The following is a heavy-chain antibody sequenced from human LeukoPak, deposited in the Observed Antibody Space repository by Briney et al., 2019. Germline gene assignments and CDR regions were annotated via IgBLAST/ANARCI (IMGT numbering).Heavy chain of an antibody. CDR1: GGSISSSSYY. D-gene: IGHD3-3*01. J-gene: IGHJ3*02. V-gene: IGHV4-39*07. CDR2: IYYSGST. CDR3: ARDAPGITIFGVEPNI. Sequence: SETLSLTCTVSGGSISSSSYYWGWIRQPPGKGLEWIGSIYYSGSTYYNPSLKSRVTISVDTSKNQFSLKLSSVTAADTAVYYCARDAPGITIFGVEPNIWGQGTMVTVSS.